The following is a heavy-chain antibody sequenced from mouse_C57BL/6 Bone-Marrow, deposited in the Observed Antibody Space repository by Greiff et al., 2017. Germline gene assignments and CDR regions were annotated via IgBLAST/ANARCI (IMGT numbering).Heavy chain of an antibody. CDR1: GFSFNTYA. CDR3: VRFWDY. J-gene: IGHJ2*01. Sequence: EVKLVESGGGLVQPKGSLKLSCAASGFSFNTYAMNWVRQAPGKGLEWVARIRSKSNNYATDYADSVKDRFTISRDDSESMLYLQMNNLKAEDTAMYYCVRFWDYWGQGTTLTVSS. V-gene: IGHV10-1*01. CDR2: IRSKSNNYAT.